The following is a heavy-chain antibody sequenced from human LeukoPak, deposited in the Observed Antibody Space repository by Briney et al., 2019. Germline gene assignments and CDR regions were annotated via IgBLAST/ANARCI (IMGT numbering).Heavy chain of an antibody. CDR2: IYPGDSDT. V-gene: IGHV5-51*01. D-gene: IGHD2-2*01. J-gene: IGHJ4*02. CDR3: ATNKVTSNCPYHFDF. CDR1: GYSLSTYW. Sequence: GESLKISCKGSGYSLSTYWMGSVRQMPGKGLEWMGIIYPGDSDTRYSPSFQGQVTISADKSISTAYLRWSSLKASDTAVYYCATNKVTSNCPYHFDFWGQGTLVSVSS.